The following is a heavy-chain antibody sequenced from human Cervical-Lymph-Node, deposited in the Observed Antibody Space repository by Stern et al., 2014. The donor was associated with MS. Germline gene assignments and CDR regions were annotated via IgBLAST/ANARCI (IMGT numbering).Heavy chain of an antibody. Sequence: VQLVQSGGGLVQPGGSLRLSCTASGFDFSSYALSWVRQTPGKGLEWVSSLSGSGRSTYYADSVKGRFIISRDNSKNMVYLQMNSLRAEDTAVYYCTKDSLLLGRWGQGILVTVSS. CDR2: LSGSGRST. CDR3: TKDSLLLGR. V-gene: IGHV3-23*04. CDR1: GFDFSSYA. J-gene: IGHJ4*02. D-gene: IGHD2-21*01.